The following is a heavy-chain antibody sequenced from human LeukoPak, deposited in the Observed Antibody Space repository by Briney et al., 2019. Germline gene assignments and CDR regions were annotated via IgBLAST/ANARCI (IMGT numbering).Heavy chain of an antibody. CDR3: AKDDRGGWSGYFEY. D-gene: IGHD3-22*01. CDR2: IWHDGSSE. Sequence: GGSLRLSCAASGFIFSSYGMHWVRQAPGKGLEWVAVIWHDGSSEFYADSVRGRFSISRDDSKNTVYLQMNSLRAEDTALYYCAKDDRGGWSGYFEYWGQGTLVTVSS. J-gene: IGHJ4*02. V-gene: IGHV3-33*06. CDR1: GFIFSSYG.